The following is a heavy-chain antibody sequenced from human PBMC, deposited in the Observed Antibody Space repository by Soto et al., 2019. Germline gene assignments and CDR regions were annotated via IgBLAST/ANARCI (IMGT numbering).Heavy chain of an antibody. V-gene: IGHV4-39*01. D-gene: IGHD3-22*01. CDR2: IYYSVST. Sequence: SQTLSLGCTVCGGAISSSSYYWGWIRQPPGKGLEGSGSIYYSVSTYYNPSLKSRVTISVDTSKNQFSLKLSSVTAADTAVYYCARPSSGSMPLGYWGQGTLVTV. J-gene: IGHJ4*02. CDR3: ARPSSGSMPLGY. CDR1: GGAISSSSYY.